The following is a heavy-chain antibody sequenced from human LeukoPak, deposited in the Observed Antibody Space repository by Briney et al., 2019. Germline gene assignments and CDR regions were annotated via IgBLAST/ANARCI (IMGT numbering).Heavy chain of an antibody. D-gene: IGHD2-2*01. CDR3: AKDPGYCSSAICQPYFHS. CDR2: ISRDGNYE. J-gene: IGHJ4*02. V-gene: IGHV3-30*18. CDR1: GFLFSSYG. Sequence: GGSLRLSCAASGFLFSSYGMHWVRQAPGKGLGWVAVISRDGNYEYYADSVKGRFTISRDNSKNTLYLQMNSLRAEDTAVYYCAKDPGYCSSAICQPYFHSWGQGTLVTVSS.